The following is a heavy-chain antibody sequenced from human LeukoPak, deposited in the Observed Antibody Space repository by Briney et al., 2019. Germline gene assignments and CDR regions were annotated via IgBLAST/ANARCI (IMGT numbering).Heavy chain of an antibody. D-gene: IGHD3-10*01. Sequence: SETLSLTCTVSGGSISSSSYYWGWIRQPPGKGLEWIGSIYYSGSTYYNPSLKSRVTISVDTSKNQFSPKLSSVTAADTAVYYCARDPLGGFGELSNDYWGQGTLVTVSS. CDR2: IYYSGST. CDR3: ARDPLGGFGELSNDY. J-gene: IGHJ4*02. V-gene: IGHV4-39*07. CDR1: GGSISSSSYY.